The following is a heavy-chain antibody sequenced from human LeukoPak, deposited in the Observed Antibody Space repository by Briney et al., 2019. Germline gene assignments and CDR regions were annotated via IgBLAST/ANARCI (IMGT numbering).Heavy chain of an antibody. CDR3: ARESRGTPMVTDWYFDL. D-gene: IGHD5-18*01. J-gene: IGHJ2*01. CDR2: IYTSGST. Sequence: PSETLSLTCTVSGGSISSGSYYWSWIRQPAGKGLEWIGRIYTSGSTNYNPSLKSRVTISVDTSKNQFSLKLSSVTAADTAVYYCARESRGTPMVTDWYFDLWGRGTLVTVSS. V-gene: IGHV4-61*02. CDR1: GGSISSGSYY.